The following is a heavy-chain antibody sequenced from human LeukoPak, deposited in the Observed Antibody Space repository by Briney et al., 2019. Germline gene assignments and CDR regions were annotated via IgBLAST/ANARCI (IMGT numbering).Heavy chain of an antibody. V-gene: IGHV4-39*07. Sequence: SQTLSLTCTVSGGSISSGDYYWGWIRQPPGKGLEWIGSIYYSGTTYYNPSLKSRVTISVDTSKNQFSLKLNSVTAADTAVYYCARDGYCSGGTCYSERTFDQWGQGTLVTVSS. CDR3: ARDGYCSGGTCYSERTFDQ. D-gene: IGHD2-15*01. CDR1: GGSISSGDYY. J-gene: IGHJ4*02. CDR2: IYYSGTT.